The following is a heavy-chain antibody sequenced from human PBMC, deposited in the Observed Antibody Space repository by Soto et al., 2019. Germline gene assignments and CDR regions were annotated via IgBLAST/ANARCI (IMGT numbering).Heavy chain of an antibody. Sequence: QVQLQESGPGLVKPSQTLSLTCTVSGGSISSGGYYWSWIRQHPGKGLEWIGYIYYSGSTYYNPSLKSRVTIPVDTSKDQFTLKLGSVTAADTAVYDGAREVVREYQLLNGFDPWGQGTLVSASS. CDR1: GGSISSGGYY. J-gene: IGHJ5*02. CDR2: IYYSGST. V-gene: IGHV4-31*03. CDR3: AREVVREYQLLNGFDP. D-gene: IGHD2-2*01.